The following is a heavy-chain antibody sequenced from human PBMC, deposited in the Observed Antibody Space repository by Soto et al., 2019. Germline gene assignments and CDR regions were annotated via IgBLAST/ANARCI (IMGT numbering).Heavy chain of an antibody. Sequence: GSLRLSCAASGXTFSSYGMHWVRQAPGKGLEWVAVIWYDGSNKYYADSVKCRFTISRDNSKNTLYLQMKSLRAEDTAVYYCARDKSWFLDYWGQGTLGTVSS. D-gene: IGHD6-13*01. CDR2: IWYDGSNK. J-gene: IGHJ4*02. CDR3: ARDKSWFLDY. CDR1: GXTFSSYG. V-gene: IGHV3-33*01.